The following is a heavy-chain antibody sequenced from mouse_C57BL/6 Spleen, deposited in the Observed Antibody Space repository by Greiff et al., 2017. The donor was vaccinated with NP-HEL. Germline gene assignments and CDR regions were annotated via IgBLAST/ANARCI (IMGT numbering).Heavy chain of an antibody. D-gene: IGHD2-5*01. CDR3: AHSNYRYYAMDY. J-gene: IGHJ4*01. CDR1: GYSITSGYY. CDR2: ISYDGSN. V-gene: IGHV3-6*01. Sequence: VQLQQSGPGLVKPSQSLSLTCSVTGYSITSGYYWYWIRQFPGNKLEWMGYISYDGSNNYNPSLKNRISITRDTSKNQFFLKLNSVTTEDTATYYCAHSNYRYYAMDYWGQGTSVTVSS.